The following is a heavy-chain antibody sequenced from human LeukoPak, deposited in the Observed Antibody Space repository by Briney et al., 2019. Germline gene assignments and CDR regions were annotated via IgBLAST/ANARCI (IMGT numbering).Heavy chain of an antibody. CDR3: TTEAYYYDSGAIKYFDY. D-gene: IGHD3-22*01. J-gene: IGHJ4*02. Sequence: PGGSLRLSCAASGFTFSNAWMSWVRQVPGKGLEWVGRIKSKTDGGATHYAAPVKGRFTISRDDSKNTLYLQMNSLKTEDTAVYYCTTEAYYYDSGAIKYFDYWGQGTLVTVSS. V-gene: IGHV3-15*01. CDR1: GFTFSNAW. CDR2: IKSKTDGGAT.